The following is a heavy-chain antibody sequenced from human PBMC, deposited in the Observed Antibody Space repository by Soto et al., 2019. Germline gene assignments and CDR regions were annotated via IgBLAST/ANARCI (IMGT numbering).Heavy chain of an antibody. CDR1: GFTFSSYW. CDR3: AREEVVVAATHNYYYGMDV. Sequence: PGGSLRLSCAASGFTFSSYWMHWVRQAPGQGLVWVSRINSDGSSTSYADSVKGRFTISRDNAKNTLYLQMNSLRAEDTAVYYCAREEVVVAATHNYYYGMDVWGQGTTVTVSS. V-gene: IGHV3-74*01. J-gene: IGHJ6*02. CDR2: INSDGSST. D-gene: IGHD2-15*01.